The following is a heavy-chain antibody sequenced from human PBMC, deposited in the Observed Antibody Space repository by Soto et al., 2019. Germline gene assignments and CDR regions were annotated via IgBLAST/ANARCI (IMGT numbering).Heavy chain of an antibody. J-gene: IGHJ4*02. V-gene: IGHV1-69*13. CDR2: IIPIFGTA. Sequence: GASVKVSCKASGGTFSSYAISWVRQAPGQGLEWMGGIIPIFGTANYAQKFQGRVTITADESTSTAYMELSSLRSEDTAVYYCARSPPGPYGSGSYYFDYWGQGTLVTSPQ. CDR1: GGTFSSYA. D-gene: IGHD3-10*01. CDR3: ARSPPGPYGSGSYYFDY.